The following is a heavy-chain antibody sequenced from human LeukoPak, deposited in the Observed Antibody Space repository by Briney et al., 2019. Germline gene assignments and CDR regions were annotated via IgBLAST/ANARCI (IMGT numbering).Heavy chain of an antibody. D-gene: IGHD3-3*01. J-gene: IGHJ2*01. CDR1: GGSISRGGYY. Sequence: SETLSLTCTVSGGSISRGGYYWGCIRQPPGKGLQWIGTIYYSGSTYYNPSLKSRVTMSVDTSKNQFSLQLSSVTAADTAVYYCAEHGLAYDLWSDPRPFDFWGRGTLVTVSS. CDR3: AEHGLAYDLWSDPRPFDF. V-gene: IGHV4-39*01. CDR2: IYYSGST.